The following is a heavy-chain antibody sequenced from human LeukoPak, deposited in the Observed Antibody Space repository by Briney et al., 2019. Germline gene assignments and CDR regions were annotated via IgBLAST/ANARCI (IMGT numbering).Heavy chain of an antibody. D-gene: IGHD4-17*01. CDR2: IYSGNGGT. J-gene: IGHJ4*02. Sequence: ASVKVSCKTSGYTFTSYHIHWVRQAPGQGPEWMGAIYSGNGGTNYAQMFRGRITMTGDTSTSTVYMELSSLSSADTAVYYCARASTVTYFDYWGQGTLVTVSS. CDR1: GYTFTSYH. V-gene: IGHV1-46*01. CDR3: ARASTVTYFDY.